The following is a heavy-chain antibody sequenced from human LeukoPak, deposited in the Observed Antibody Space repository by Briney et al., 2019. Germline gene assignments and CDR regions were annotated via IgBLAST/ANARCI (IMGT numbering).Heavy chain of an antibody. CDR3: ARYYYDSSGYYDY. Sequence: SETLSLTCTVSGVSISSGDYYWRWIRQPPGKGLEWIGYIYYSGSTYYNPSLKSRVTISVDTSKNQFSLKLSSVTAADTAVYYCARYYYDSSGYYDYWGQGTLVTVSS. V-gene: IGHV4-30-4*01. J-gene: IGHJ4*02. CDR2: IYYSGST. D-gene: IGHD3-22*01. CDR1: GVSISSGDYY.